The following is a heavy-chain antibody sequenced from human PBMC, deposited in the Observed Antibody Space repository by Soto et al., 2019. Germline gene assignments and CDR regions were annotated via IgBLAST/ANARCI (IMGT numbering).Heavy chain of an antibody. V-gene: IGHV3-74*01. CDR2: INTDGSST. Sequence: GGSLRLSCVASGFTLSNYWIHWVRQAPGKGLVWVSRINTDGSSTTYADSVQGRFTITRDNAQNTVYLQMKSLRAEDTAVYYCARDRVYYNSGYYYDYGMDVWGQGTTVTVSS. D-gene: IGHD3-22*01. CDR3: ARDRVYYNSGYYYDYGMDV. J-gene: IGHJ6*02. CDR1: GFTLSNYW.